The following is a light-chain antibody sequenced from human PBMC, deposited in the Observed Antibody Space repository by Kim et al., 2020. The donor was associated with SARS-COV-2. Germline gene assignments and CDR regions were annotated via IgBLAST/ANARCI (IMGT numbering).Light chain of an antibody. CDR3: QQYNSRHS. CDR2: DAS. CDR1: QSLSRD. Sequence: EIVMTQSPATLSLSPGERATLSCRASQSLSRDLAWYQHKPGQAPRLVIFDASTRATGIPSRLSGSGSDTEYSLTISSLQSEDFAVYYCQQYNSRHSFGQGTKLEI. V-gene: IGKV3D-15*01. J-gene: IGKJ2*01.